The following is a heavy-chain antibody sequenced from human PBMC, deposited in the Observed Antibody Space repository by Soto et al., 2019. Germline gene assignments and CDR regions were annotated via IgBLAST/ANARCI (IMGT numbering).Heavy chain of an antibody. D-gene: IGHD3-16*01. V-gene: IGHV3-7*02. CDR1: GFTFSSYW. J-gene: IGHJ3*02. CDR3: ARGWSYGAFDI. CDR2: IKQDGSEK. Sequence: GGSLRLSCAASGFTFSSYWMSWVRQAPGKGLEWVANIKQDGSEKYYVDSVKGRFTISRDNAKNTLYLQLNSLRAEDTAVYYCARGWSYGAFDIWGQGTMVTVSS.